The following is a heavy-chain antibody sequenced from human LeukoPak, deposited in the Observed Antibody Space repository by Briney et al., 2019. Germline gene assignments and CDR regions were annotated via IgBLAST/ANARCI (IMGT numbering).Heavy chain of an antibody. J-gene: IGHJ4*02. D-gene: IGHD3-22*01. CDR2: IYPGDSDT. V-gene: IGHV5-51*01. Sequence: GESLKISWKGSGYSFTNYWIGWVRQMPGKGLEWMGIIYPGDSDTRYSPSFQGQGTISADKSISTAYLHWSSLKASDTAMYYCARAGPYYDSGGYYENFDYWGQGTLVTVSS. CDR1: GYSFTNYW. CDR3: ARAGPYYDSGGYYENFDY.